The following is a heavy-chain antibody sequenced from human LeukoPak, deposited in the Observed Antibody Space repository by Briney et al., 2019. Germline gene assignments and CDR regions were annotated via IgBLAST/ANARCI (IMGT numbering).Heavy chain of an antibody. Sequence: PSETLSLTCAVYGGSFSGYYWNWIRQSPGKGLEWIGEINHFGSTNYNPSLKSRVTISGDTSKNQSSLKVNSVTAADTAVYYCARGYRAPQTFYSYHYFDSWAQGILVTVSS. J-gene: IGHJ4*02. D-gene: IGHD5-18*01. CDR2: INHFGST. CDR3: ARGYRAPQTFYSYHYFDS. V-gene: IGHV4-34*01. CDR1: GGSFSGYY.